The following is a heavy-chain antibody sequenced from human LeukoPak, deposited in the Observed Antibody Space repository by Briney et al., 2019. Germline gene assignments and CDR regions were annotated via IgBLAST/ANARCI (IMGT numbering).Heavy chain of an antibody. J-gene: IGHJ4*02. CDR1: GFPFSTYA. CDR3: VRSLDY. CDR2: ITGSGGFT. V-gene: IGHV3-23*01. Sequence: GALRLSCAASGFPFSTYAMNWVRQAPGKGLEWVSVITGSGGFTQYADSVKGRFTISRDNSKNTVYLQMNSLRVEDTALYYCVRSLDYWGQGTLVTVSS.